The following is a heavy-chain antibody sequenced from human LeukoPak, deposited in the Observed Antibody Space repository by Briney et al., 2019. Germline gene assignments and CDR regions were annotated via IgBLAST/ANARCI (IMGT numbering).Heavy chain of an antibody. D-gene: IGHD4-17*01. CDR1: GGSISGYY. CDR3: AGPRGDDYYFDY. J-gene: IGHJ4*02. V-gene: IGHV4-59*08. Sequence: SETLSLTCTVSGGSISGYYWSWIRQPPRKGLEWVGYIYNSGSTNYNPSLKSRVTISVVTSKNQFSLRLSSVTAADTAVYYCAGPRGDDYYFDYWGQGTLVTVSS. CDR2: IYNSGST.